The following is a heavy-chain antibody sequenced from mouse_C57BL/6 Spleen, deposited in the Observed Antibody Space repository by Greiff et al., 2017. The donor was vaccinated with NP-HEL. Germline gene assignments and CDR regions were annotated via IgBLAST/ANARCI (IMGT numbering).Heavy chain of an antibody. CDR1: GFTFSDYG. CDR3: ARPYYYGSSSGFAY. V-gene: IGHV5-17*01. J-gene: IGHJ3*01. CDR2: ISSGSSTI. Sequence: EVMLVESGGGLVKPGGSLKLSCAASGFTFSDYGMHWVRQAPEKGLEWVAYISSGSSTIYYADTVKGRFTISRDNAKNTLFLQMTSLRSEDTAMYYCARPYYYGSSSGFAYWGQGTLVTVSA. D-gene: IGHD1-1*01.